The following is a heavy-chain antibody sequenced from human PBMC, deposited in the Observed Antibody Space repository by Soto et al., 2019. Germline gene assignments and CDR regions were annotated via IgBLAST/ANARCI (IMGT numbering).Heavy chain of an antibody. J-gene: IGHJ4*02. Sequence: EVQLLESGGGLVQPGGSLRLSCAVSGFTFSNYAMSRVRQAPGKGLEWVSVISGSGGSTFYADSVKGRFTISRDNSKKTLHLQMNSLRAEDTAVYYCAKDSGSSGLFDYWGQGTLVAVSS. D-gene: IGHD5-12*01. CDR1: GFTFSNYA. CDR2: ISGSGGST. V-gene: IGHV3-23*01. CDR3: AKDSGSSGLFDY.